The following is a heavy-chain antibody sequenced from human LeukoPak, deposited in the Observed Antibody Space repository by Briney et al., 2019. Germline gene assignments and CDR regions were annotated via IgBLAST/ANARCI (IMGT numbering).Heavy chain of an antibody. J-gene: IGHJ3*02. CDR3: ARVAHCSGGSCYSSSAFDI. CDR2: INREGSST. V-gene: IGHV3-74*01. D-gene: IGHD2-15*01. CDR1: GFTFSSYW. Sequence: GGSLRLSCAAAGFTFSSYWMHWVRQAPGKGLGWVARINREGSSTSYTDSVKGRLTIARDNAKNTLYLQMTSLRAEDTAVYYCARVAHCSGGSCYSSSAFDIWGQGTMVTVSS.